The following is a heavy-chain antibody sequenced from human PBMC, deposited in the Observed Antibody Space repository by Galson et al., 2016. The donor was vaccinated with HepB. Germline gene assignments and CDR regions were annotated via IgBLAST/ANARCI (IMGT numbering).Heavy chain of an antibody. CDR3: ARGGGITMVRGVMPGWFDP. V-gene: IGHV1-3*04. D-gene: IGHD3-10*01. J-gene: IGHJ5*02. CDR1: GYTFTMYA. CDR2: INTGNGLT. Sequence: SVKVSCKASGYTFTMYAIHWVRQAPGQGLEWMGWINTGNGLTKYSKNFQGRVTITRDTSASTAYMDLSSLRSEDTAVYYCARGGGITMVRGVMPGWFDPGGQGALGTVSS.